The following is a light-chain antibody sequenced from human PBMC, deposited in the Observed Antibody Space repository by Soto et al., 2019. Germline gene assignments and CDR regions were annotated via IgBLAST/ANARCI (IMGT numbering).Light chain of an antibody. CDR2: EVS. CDR3: SSYTTYSTYV. V-gene: IGLV2-14*01. CDR1: SSDVGAYNY. Sequence: QSALTQPASVSGSPGQSITISCTGTSSDVGAYNYVSWYQQQPGKAPKLMIYEVSNRPSGVSNRFSGSKSGNTASLTISGLQAEDEADYYCSSYTTYSTYVFRTGTKVTVL. J-gene: IGLJ1*01.